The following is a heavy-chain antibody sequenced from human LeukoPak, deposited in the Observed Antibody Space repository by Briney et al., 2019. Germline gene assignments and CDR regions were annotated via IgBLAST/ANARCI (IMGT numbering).Heavy chain of an antibody. Sequence: PSETLSLTCAVYGGSFSGYYWSWIRQPPGKELEWIGEINHSGSTNYNPSLKSRVTISVDTSKNQFSLKLSSVTAADTAVYYCARARYGDYPYDYWGQGTLVTVSS. CDR1: GGSFSGYY. J-gene: IGHJ4*02. CDR2: INHSGST. D-gene: IGHD4-17*01. V-gene: IGHV4-34*01. CDR3: ARARYGDYPYDY.